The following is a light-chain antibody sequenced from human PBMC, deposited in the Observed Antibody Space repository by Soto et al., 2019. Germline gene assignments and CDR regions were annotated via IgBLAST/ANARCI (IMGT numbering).Light chain of an antibody. Sequence: QSVLTQPPSASGTPGQRVTISCSGSSSNIGSNYVYWYQQLPGSAPKLLIYRSNQRPSGVPDLFSGSKSGTSASLAISGLRSEDEADYYCAAWDDSLSGVVFGGGTKLTVL. J-gene: IGLJ2*01. V-gene: IGLV1-47*01. CDR1: SSNIGSNY. CDR3: AAWDDSLSGVV. CDR2: RSN.